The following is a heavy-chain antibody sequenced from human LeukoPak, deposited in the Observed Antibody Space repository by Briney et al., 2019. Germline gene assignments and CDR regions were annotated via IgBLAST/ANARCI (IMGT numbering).Heavy chain of an antibody. CDR3: AKDRRDVYIADAFDI. V-gene: IGHV3-23*01. CDR1: GFNFDQYA. D-gene: IGHD5-24*01. CDR2: ISGSGGST. J-gene: IGHJ3*02. Sequence: PGGSLRLSCAASGFNFDQYAMNWVRQAPGKGLEWVSSISGSGGSTYYADSVKGRFTISIDSSKNTLHLQMNSLRAEDTAVYYCAKDRRDVYIADAFDIWGQGTMVTVSS.